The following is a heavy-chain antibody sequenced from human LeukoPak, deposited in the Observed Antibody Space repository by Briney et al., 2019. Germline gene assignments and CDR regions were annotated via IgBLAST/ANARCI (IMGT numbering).Heavy chain of an antibody. CDR3: ARENIVVVTAIRDAFDI. CDR1: GFTFSSYS. J-gene: IGHJ3*02. V-gene: IGHV3-48*02. CDR2: ISSGSSTI. D-gene: IGHD2-21*02. Sequence: GGSLRLSCAASGFTFSSYSMNWVRQAPGKGLEWVSYISSGSSTIYYADSVKGRFTISRDNAKNSLCLQMNSLRDGDTAVYYCARENIVVVTAIRDAFDIWGQGTMVTVSS.